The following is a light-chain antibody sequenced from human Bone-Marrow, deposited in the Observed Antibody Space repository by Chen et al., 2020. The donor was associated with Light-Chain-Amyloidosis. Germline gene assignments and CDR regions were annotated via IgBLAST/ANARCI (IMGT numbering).Light chain of an antibody. CDR3: QVWDRSSDRPV. V-gene: IGLV3-21*02. CDR2: DDS. Sequence: SYVLTKPSLVSVAPGQTATIACGGNNIGSTSVHWYQQTPGQAPLLVVYDDSDRPSGIPERLSGSNSGNTATLTISRVEAGDEADYYCQVWDRSSDRPVFGGGTKLTVL. J-gene: IGLJ3*02. CDR1: NIGSTS.